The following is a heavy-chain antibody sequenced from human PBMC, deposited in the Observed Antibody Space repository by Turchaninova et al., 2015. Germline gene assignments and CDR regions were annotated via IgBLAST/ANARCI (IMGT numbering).Heavy chain of an antibody. CDR1: GCPISSGGYS. CDR2: IYYSGSN. J-gene: IGHJ4*02. Sequence: QVQLQESGPGLVWPAQTLSLPCTVSGCPISSGGYSWSWVRQPPGKGVEWIGYIYYSGSNSYNPSLKSRVTISVDTSKNQFSLKLNSVTAADTAVYYCARDGGYGSGSYRFDYWGQGTLVTVSS. V-gene: IGHV4-31*03. CDR3: ARDGGYGSGSYRFDY. D-gene: IGHD3-10*01.